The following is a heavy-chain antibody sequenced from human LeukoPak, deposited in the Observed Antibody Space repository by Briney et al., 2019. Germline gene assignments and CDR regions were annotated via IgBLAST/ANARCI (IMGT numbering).Heavy chain of an antibody. J-gene: IGHJ3*02. Sequence: GGSLRLSCAASGFTFSSYGMHWVRQAPGKGLEWVAVISYDGSNKYYADSVKGRFTISRDNSKNTLYLQMNSLRAEDTAVYYCAKGLRDCSGGSCYSDAFDIWGQGTMVTVSS. CDR2: ISYDGSNK. D-gene: IGHD2-15*01. CDR3: AKGLRDCSGGSCYSDAFDI. V-gene: IGHV3-30*18. CDR1: GFTFSSYG.